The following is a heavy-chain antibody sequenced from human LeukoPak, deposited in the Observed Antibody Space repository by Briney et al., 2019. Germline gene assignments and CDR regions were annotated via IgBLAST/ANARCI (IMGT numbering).Heavy chain of an antibody. J-gene: IGHJ5*02. CDR2: IYHIVNT. CDR1: GASVSSGGSS. D-gene: IGHD3-10*01. V-gene: IGHV4-30-2*01. CDR3: ARDSYGLGSNYFDP. Sequence: SQTLSLSCAVTGASVSSGGSSWAWIRQPPGKGLEWIGYIYHIVNTFYNPSLQSRVTISVDRAKNQVSLRLTSVTAADTAVYYCARDSYGLGSNYFDPWGQGTQVTVSS.